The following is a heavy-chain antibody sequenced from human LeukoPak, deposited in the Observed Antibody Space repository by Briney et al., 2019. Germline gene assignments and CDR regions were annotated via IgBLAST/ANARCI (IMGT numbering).Heavy chain of an antibody. CDR2: ISGYNGDT. CDR1: GYNFKTHA. V-gene: IGHV1-18*01. J-gene: IGHJ6*03. CDR3: ARCCVFGADTSPPDEQGMDV. Sequence: GASVKVSCQTSGYNFKTHAVSWVRQVPGQGFEWMGWISGYNGDTASAQKFQGRVTMTKDTSTTTAYMELRSLPSDDTAVHYCARCCVFGADTSPPDEQGMDVWGGGTTVIVSS. D-gene: IGHD3-3*01.